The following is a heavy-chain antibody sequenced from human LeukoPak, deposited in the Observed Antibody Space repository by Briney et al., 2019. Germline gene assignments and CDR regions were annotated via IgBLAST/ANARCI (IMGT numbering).Heavy chain of an antibody. Sequence: SETLSLTCTVSGGSISSYYWSWIRQPPGKGLEWIGYIYYSGSTNYNPSLKSRVTISVDTSKNQFSLKLSSVTAADTAVYYCARGTPYYDFWSGYYHYYMDVWGKGTTVTVSS. V-gene: IGHV4-59*08. D-gene: IGHD3-3*01. CDR1: GGSISSYY. J-gene: IGHJ6*03. CDR2: IYYSGST. CDR3: ARGTPYYDFWSGYYHYYMDV.